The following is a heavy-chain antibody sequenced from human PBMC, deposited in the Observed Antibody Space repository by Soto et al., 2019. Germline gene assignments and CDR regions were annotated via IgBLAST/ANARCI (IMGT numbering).Heavy chain of an antibody. J-gene: IGHJ5*02. CDR3: ARDLNTWKDNVGDWFDT. CDR2: ISGETGNT. V-gene: IGHV1-18*04. Sequence: QVQLVQSGGEVRMPGASVTVSCKATGYIFSKYGFSWVRQAPGQGLEWLGWISGETGNTKYAQTFRGRVTMTTDTSTTTAHMELRGLTSDDTAVYYCARDLNTWKDNVGDWFDTWGQGTLVIVSS. D-gene: IGHD1-1*01. CDR1: GYIFSKYG.